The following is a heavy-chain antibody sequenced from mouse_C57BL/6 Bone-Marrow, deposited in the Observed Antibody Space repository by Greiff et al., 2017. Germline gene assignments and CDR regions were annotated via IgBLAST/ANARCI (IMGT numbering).Heavy chain of an antibody. CDR2: IDPENGDT. J-gene: IGHJ4*01. CDR1: GFNIKDDY. V-gene: IGHV14-4*01. CDR3: TFYDYGQGDD. Sequence: VQLQQSGAELVRPGASVKLSCTASGFNIKDDYMHWVKQRPEQGLEWIGWIDPENGDTEYASKFQGKATITADTSSTTAYLQLRSLSAEDTAVYYCTFYDYGQGDDWGQGTSVTVSS. D-gene: IGHD2-4*01.